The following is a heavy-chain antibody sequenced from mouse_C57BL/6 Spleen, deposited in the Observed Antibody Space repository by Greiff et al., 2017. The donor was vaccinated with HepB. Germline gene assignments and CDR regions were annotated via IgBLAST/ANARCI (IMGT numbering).Heavy chain of an antibody. J-gene: IGHJ1*03. CDR1: GYTFTDYY. CDR2: IYPGSGNT. Sequence: VQLQQSGPELVKPGASVKISCKASGYTFTDYYINWVKQRPGQGLEWIGWIYPGSGNTKYNEKFKGKATLTVDTSSSTAYMQLSSLTSEDSAVYFGERWYYDSGCDWYFDVWGTGTTVTVSS. CDR3: ERWYYDSGCDWYFDV. D-gene: IGHD1-1*01. V-gene: IGHV1-84*01.